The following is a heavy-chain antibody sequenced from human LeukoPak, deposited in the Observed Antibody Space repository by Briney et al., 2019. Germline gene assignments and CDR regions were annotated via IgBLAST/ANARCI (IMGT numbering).Heavy chain of an antibody. CDR1: GFTFSSYW. CDR2: INSDGSST. V-gene: IGHV3-74*01. Sequence: PGGSLRLSCAVSGFTFSSYWVHWVRQAPGKGLVWVSRINSDGSSTSYADSVKGRFTISRDNAKNTLYLQMNSLRAEDTAVYYCARGDIVVVPAALYGMDVWGQGTTVTVSS. D-gene: IGHD2-2*01. CDR3: ARGDIVVVPAALYGMDV. J-gene: IGHJ6*02.